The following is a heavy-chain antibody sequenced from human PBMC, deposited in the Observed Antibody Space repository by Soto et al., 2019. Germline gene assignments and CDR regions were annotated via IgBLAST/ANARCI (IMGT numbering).Heavy chain of an antibody. V-gene: IGHV3-33*01. CDR2: IWYDGSNK. CDR1: GFTFSSYG. J-gene: IGHJ6*02. CDR3: ARTFISAAGMSYYGMDV. Sequence: QVQLVESGGGVVQPGRSLRLSCAASGFTFSSYGMHWVRQAPGKGLEWVAVIWYDGSNKYYADSVKGRFTISRDNSKNPLYLQMNSLRAEDTAVYYCARTFISAAGMSYYGMDVWGQGTTVTVSS. D-gene: IGHD6-13*01.